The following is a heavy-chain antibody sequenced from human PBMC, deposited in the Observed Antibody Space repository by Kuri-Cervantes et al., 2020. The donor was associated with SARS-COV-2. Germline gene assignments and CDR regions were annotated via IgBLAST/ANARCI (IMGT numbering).Heavy chain of an antibody. V-gene: IGHV5-10-1*01. CDR2: IDPSDSYT. J-gene: IGHJ6*02. CDR3: ATPHSSSWYGKDQYYYYGMDV. CDR1: GYSFTSYW. D-gene: IGHD6-13*01. Sequence: GESLKISCKGSGYSFTSYWISWVRQMPGKGLEWMGRIDPSDSYTNYSPSFQGHVTISADKSISTAYLQWSSLKASDTAMYYCATPHSSSWYGKDQYYYYGMDVWGQGTTVTVSS.